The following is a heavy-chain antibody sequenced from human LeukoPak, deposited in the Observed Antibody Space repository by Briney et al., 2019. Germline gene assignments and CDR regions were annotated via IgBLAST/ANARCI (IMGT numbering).Heavy chain of an antibody. CDR1: GFTFSSSG. Sequence: PGGSLRLSCAASGFTFSSSGMHWVRQAPGKGLEWVAFIRYDGSNKYYADSVKGRFTISRDNSKNTLYLQMNSLTAEDTAVYYCAKDQGPGSWVVAGYWGQGTLVTVSS. CDR3: AKDQGPGSWVVAGY. J-gene: IGHJ4*02. CDR2: IRYDGSNK. V-gene: IGHV3-30*02. D-gene: IGHD2-15*01.